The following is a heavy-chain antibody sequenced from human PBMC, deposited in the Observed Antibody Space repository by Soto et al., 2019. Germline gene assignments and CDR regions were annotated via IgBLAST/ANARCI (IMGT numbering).Heavy chain of an antibody. Sequence: QVQLQESGPGLVKSSETLSLTCTVSGGSMISYYWNWIRQPAGKGLEWIGRIYTRGDTNYNPSLSSRVTMSVDTSKNEFPLKLTSVTAADTAVYFCAGIHEDILYGMDVWGQGTTVTVSS. CDR3: AGIHEDILYGMDV. J-gene: IGHJ6*02. D-gene: IGHD2-8*01. V-gene: IGHV4-4*07. CDR2: IYTRGDT. CDR1: GGSMISYY.